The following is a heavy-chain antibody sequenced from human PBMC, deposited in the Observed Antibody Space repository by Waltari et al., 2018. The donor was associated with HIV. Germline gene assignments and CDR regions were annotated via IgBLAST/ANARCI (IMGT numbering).Heavy chain of an antibody. V-gene: IGHV3-48*03. CDR3: ARAFMIRGTGAFDI. Sequence: EVQVVESGGGLVQPGGSLRLSCATSGFTFSSYEMNWVRQAPGKGLEWVSYISSMGSTIYFADSVKGRFTMSRDNAKNSLYLRMNSLRAEDTAVYYCARAFMIRGTGAFDIWGQGTMVTVSS. J-gene: IGHJ3*02. CDR2: ISSMGSTI. CDR1: GFTFSSYE. D-gene: IGHD3-10*01.